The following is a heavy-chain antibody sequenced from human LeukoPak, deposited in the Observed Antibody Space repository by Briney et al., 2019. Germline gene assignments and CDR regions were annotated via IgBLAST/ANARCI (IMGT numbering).Heavy chain of an antibody. CDR3: ARGGVWFGELVPYYYYYMDV. D-gene: IGHD3-10*01. CDR2: INHSGST. Sequence: PSETLSLTCAVYGGSFSGYYWSWIRQPPGKGLEWIGEINHSGSTNYNPSLKSRVTISVDTSKNQFSLKLSSVTAADTAVYYCARGGVWFGELVPYYYYYMDVWGKGTTVTVSS. V-gene: IGHV4-34*01. J-gene: IGHJ6*03. CDR1: GGSFSGYY.